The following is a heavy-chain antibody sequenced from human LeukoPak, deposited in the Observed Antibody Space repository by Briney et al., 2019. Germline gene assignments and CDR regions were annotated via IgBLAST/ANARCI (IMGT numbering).Heavy chain of an antibody. CDR3: AREGVGGAYGMDV. V-gene: IGHV1-2*02. J-gene: IGHJ6*02. CDR2: VNPNGGGT. CDR1: GYTFAAYY. Sequence: ASMKVSCKASGYTFAAYYIHWVRQAPGQGLEWMGWVNPNGGGTNYAQKFKDRVTMTRDTSISTAYMELSSLQSDDTAVYYCAREGVGGAYGMDVWGQGTTVTVSS. D-gene: IGHD2-21*01.